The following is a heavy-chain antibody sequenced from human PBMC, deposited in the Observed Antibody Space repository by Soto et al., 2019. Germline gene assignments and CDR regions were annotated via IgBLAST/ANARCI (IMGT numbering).Heavy chain of an antibody. CDR2: IYFSGST. V-gene: IGHV4-59*08. J-gene: IGHJ6*03. D-gene: IGHD2-15*01. Sequence: QVQLQESGPGLVKPSETLSLTCIVSGGSISPFYWSWIRQPPGKGLEWIGYIYFSGSTNYNPSLQSRVTISVDTSKNQFSLNLSSVTAADSAVYYCARRNISGRRPYYYYFMDVWGKGTTITVSS. CDR1: GGSISPFY. CDR3: ARRNISGRRPYYYYFMDV.